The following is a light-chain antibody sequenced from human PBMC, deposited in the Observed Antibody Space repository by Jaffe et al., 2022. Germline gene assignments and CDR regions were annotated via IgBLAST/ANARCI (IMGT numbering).Light chain of an antibody. V-gene: IGLV1-51*01. J-gene: IGLJ2*01. CDR1: SSNIGNNY. Sequence: QSVLTQPPSVSAAPGQKVTISCSGSSSNIGNNYVSWYQQFPGTAPKLLIYENNKRPSGIPDRFSGSKSGTSATLGITGLQTGDEADYYCGAWDSSLRVVVFGGGTRLTVL. CDR3: GAWDSSLRVVV. CDR2: ENN.